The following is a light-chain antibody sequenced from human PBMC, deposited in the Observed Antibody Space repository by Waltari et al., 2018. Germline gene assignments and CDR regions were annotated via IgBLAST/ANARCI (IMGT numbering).Light chain of an antibody. CDR2: KDN. J-gene: IGLJ2*01. Sequence: SSELTQPSSVSVSPGQTARITCTGDVLAKKYVRWFQQKPGQAHQLIIYKDNERPSGIPDRFSGSSPGTTVPLSIRGAQVDDEAAYYCYCAIDNYKRDFGGGTKLTAL. CDR1: VLAKKY. CDR3: YCAIDNYKRD. V-gene: IGLV3-27*01.